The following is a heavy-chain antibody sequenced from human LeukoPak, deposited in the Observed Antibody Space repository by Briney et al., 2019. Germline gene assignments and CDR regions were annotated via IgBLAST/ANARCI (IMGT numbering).Heavy chain of an antibody. V-gene: IGHV4-34*01. D-gene: IGHD3-3*01. CDR3: ARRYDFWSGYPPPLDY. J-gene: IGHJ4*02. Sequence: PSETLSLTCAVYGGSFSGDYWSWIRQPPGKGLEWIGEINHSGSTNYNPSLKSRVTISVDTSKNQFSLKLSSVTAADTAVYYCARRYDFWSGYPPPLDYWGQGTLVTVSS. CDR1: GGSFSGDY. CDR2: INHSGST.